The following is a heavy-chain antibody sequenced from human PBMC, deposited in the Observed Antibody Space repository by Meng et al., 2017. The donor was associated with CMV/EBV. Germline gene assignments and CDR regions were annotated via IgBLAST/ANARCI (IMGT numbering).Heavy chain of an antibody. V-gene: IGHV1-8*03. J-gene: IGHJ6*02. CDR1: GYTFTSYD. CDR3: ARGDFVVVPAATKIPRQYYYYGMDV. D-gene: IGHD2-2*01. CDR2: MNPNSGNT. Sequence: SVKVSCKASGYTFTSYDINWVRQATGQGLEWMGWMNPNSGNTGYAQKFQGRVTITRNTSISTAYMELSSLRSEDTAVYYCARGDFVVVPAATKIPRQYYYYGMDVWGQGTTVTVSS.